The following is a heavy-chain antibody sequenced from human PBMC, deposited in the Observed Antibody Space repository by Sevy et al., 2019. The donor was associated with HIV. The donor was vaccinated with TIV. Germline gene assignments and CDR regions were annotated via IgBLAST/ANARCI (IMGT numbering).Heavy chain of an antibody. CDR3: AKENGDYYGSGSYYGFDY. CDR2: ISYDGSNK. CDR1: GFTFSSYG. D-gene: IGHD3-10*01. Sequence: GGSLRLSCAASGFTFSSYGMHWVRQAPGMGLEWVAVISYDGSNKYYADSVKGRFTISRDNSKNTLYLQMNSLRAEDTAVYYCAKENGDYYGSGSYYGFDYWGQGTLVTVSS. V-gene: IGHV3-30*18. J-gene: IGHJ4*02.